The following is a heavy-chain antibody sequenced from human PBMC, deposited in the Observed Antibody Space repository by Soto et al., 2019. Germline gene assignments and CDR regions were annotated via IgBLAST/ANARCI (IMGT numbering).Heavy chain of an antibody. CDR3: TRKMMTGSTRGPFDY. D-gene: IGHD1-7*01. CDR1: GFTFSTYT. V-gene: IGHV3-48*01. CDR2: INSVSSII. Sequence: GGSLRLSCAASGFTFSTYTMNWVRQAPGKGLEWVSYINSVSSIIYYADSVKGRFTISRDNAKNSLYLQVNSLRAEDTAVYYCTRKMMTGSTRGPFDYWGQGTLVTVSS. J-gene: IGHJ4*02.